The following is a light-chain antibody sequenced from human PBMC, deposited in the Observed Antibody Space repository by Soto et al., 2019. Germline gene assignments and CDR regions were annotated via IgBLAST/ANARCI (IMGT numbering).Light chain of an antibody. V-gene: IGLV1-40*01. J-gene: IGLJ2*01. CDR3: QSYDSSLSGSLV. CDR2: GNT. Sequence: QAVLTQPPSVSGALGQRVTISCTGITSNIGAGYDVHWYQLLPGRAPKLLIYGNTNRPSGVPDRFSGSKSATSASLAITGLQAEDEADYYCQSYDSSLSGSLVFGGGTKLTVL. CDR1: TSNIGAGYD.